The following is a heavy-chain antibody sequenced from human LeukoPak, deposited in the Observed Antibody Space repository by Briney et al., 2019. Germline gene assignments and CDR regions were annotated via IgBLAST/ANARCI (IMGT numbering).Heavy chain of an antibody. D-gene: IGHD4-17*01. V-gene: IGHV4-31*03. J-gene: IGHJ6*02. Sequence: SETLSLTCTVSGGSISSGGYYWSWIRQHPGKGLEWIGYIYYSGSTYYNPSFKSRVTISVDTSKNQFSLKLSSVTAADTAVYYCARDRAGYGDLGYYGMDVWGQGTTVTVSS. CDR3: ARDRAGYGDLGYYGMDV. CDR1: GGSISSGGYY. CDR2: IYYSGST.